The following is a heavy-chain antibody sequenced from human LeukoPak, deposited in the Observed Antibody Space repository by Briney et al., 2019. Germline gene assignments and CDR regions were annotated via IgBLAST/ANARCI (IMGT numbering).Heavy chain of an antibody. Sequence: GASLKISCKGSGYSFTSYWIGWVRQMPGKGLEWMGIVYPGDSDTRYSPSFQGQVTISADKSITTAYLQWSSLKASDTAMYYCARIRQPAERGALDIWGQGTMLTVSS. D-gene: IGHD2-2*01. CDR1: GYSFTSYW. V-gene: IGHV5-51*01. CDR3: ARIRQPAERGALDI. J-gene: IGHJ3*02. CDR2: VYPGDSDT.